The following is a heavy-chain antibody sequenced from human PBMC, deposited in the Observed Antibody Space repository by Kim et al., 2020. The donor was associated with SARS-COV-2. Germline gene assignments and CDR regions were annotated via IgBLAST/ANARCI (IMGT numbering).Heavy chain of an antibody. V-gene: IGHV4-39*01. D-gene: IGHD6-19*01. J-gene: IGHJ2*01. CDR3: STHQRFSSCWYVD. CDR2: AYYIGNT. CDR1: GCSLSSSSYY. Sequence: SETLSLTCTVSGCSLSSSSYYWGWLPPPPGQGLDWIVTAYYIGNTYSNPSLQIRVTISVNNAKNHISLKLVTLTTADTTVFYCSTHQRFSSCWYVD.